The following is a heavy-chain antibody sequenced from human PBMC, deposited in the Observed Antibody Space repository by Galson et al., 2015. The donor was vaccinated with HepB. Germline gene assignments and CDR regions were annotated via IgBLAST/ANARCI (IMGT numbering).Heavy chain of an antibody. J-gene: IGHJ6*02. V-gene: IGHV4-59*01. Sequence: ETLSLTCSVSGGSISSYYWSWIRQPPGKGLEWIGYIYYRGSTNYNPSLKSRVTISVDTSKNQFSLKLSSVTAADTAVFYCARGALRAFYYGMDVWGQGTTVTVSS. CDR2: IYYRGST. D-gene: IGHD3-10*01. CDR1: GGSISSYY. CDR3: ARGALRAFYYGMDV.